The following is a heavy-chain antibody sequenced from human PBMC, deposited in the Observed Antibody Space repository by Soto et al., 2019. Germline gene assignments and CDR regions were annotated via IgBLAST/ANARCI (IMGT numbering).Heavy chain of an antibody. J-gene: IGHJ6*02. D-gene: IGHD6-13*01. V-gene: IGHV3-30*18. Sequence: GGSLRLSCAASGFTFSSYGMHWVRQAPGKGLEWVAVISYDGSNKYYADSVKGRFTISRDNSKNTLYLQMNSLRAEDTAVYYCAKDIEAARFYYYGMDVWGQGTTVTVSS. CDR3: AKDIEAARFYYYGMDV. CDR1: GFTFSSYG. CDR2: ISYDGSNK.